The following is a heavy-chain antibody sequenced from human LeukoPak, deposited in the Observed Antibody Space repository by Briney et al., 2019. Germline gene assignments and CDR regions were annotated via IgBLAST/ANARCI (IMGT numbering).Heavy chain of an antibody. J-gene: IGHJ4*02. Sequence: TSSETLSLTCTVSGGSISSSSYYWGGIRQPPAKGLEWIGSIYYSGSTYYNPSLKSRVTISVDTSKNQFSLKLSSVTAADTAVYYCARAYDFWSGYHFTYDYWGQGTLVTVSS. V-gene: IGHV4-39*01. D-gene: IGHD3-3*01. CDR3: ARAYDFWSGYHFTYDY. CDR2: IYYSGST. CDR1: GGSISSSSYY.